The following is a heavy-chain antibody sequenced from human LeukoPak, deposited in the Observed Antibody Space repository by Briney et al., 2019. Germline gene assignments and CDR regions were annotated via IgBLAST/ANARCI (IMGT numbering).Heavy chain of an antibody. V-gene: IGHV1-8*03. Sequence: ASVKVSCKASGYTFTSYDINWVRQATGQGLEWMGLMNPNSGNTGYAQKFQGRVTITRNTSISTAYMELSSLRSEDTAVYYCARTYYYDSSGYCFDYWGQGTLVTVSS. CDR2: MNPNSGNT. J-gene: IGHJ4*02. CDR3: ARTYYYDSSGYCFDY. CDR1: GYTFTSYD. D-gene: IGHD3-22*01.